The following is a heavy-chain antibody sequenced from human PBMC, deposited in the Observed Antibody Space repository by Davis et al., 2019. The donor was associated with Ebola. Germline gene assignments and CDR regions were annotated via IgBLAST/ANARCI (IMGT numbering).Heavy chain of an antibody. J-gene: IGHJ5*02. V-gene: IGHV4-59*08. D-gene: IGHD3-3*01. CDR3: ARHDYDFGSGYYGGNWFDP. Sequence: MPSETLSLTCTVSGDSISSYYWSWIRQPPGKGLEWIGYIYYSGSTNYNPSLKSRVTISVDTSKNQFSLKLSSVTAADTAVYYCARHDYDFGSGYYGGNWFDPWGQGTLVTVSS. CDR1: GDSISSYY. CDR2: IYYSGST.